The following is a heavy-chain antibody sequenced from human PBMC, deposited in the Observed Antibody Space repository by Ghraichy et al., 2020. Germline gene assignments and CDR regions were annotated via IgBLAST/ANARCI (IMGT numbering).Heavy chain of an antibody. CDR2: INPTTGKS. CDR3: ARGGSYFDF. CDR1: GFYFNDFA. J-gene: IGHJ4*02. Sequence: ASVKVSCKATGFYFNDFAMNWLRQAPGQGLEWMGWINPTTGKSTYALGVTGHFVFSVDMSLTSAYLEINNLEAGDTAIYYCARGGSYFDFWGPGTLVTVSS. V-gene: IGHV7-4-1*02. D-gene: IGHD1-26*01.